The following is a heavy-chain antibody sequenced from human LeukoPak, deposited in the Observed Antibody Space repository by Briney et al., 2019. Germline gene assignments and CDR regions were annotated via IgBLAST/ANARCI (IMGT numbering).Heavy chain of an antibody. Sequence: PGGSLRLSCAASGFTFSSYSMNWVRQAPGKGLEWVSSISSSSSYIYYADSVKGRFTISRDNAKNSLYLQMNSRRAEDTAVYYCAREMTYMVRGVMGYYFDYWGQGTLVTVSS. V-gene: IGHV3-21*01. CDR3: AREMTYMVRGVMGYYFDY. J-gene: IGHJ4*02. D-gene: IGHD3-10*01. CDR1: GFTFSSYS. CDR2: ISSSSSYI.